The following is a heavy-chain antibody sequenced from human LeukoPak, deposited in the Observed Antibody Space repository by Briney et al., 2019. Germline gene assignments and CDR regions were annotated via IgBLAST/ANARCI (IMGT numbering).Heavy chain of an antibody. V-gene: IGHV4-4*07. CDR2: IYTSGDT. J-gene: IGHJ4*02. CDR3: VRSMEYYQYYFDS. CDR1: GDSLSNYY. Sequence: SETLSLTCTVSGDSLSNYYWSWIRLPAGEGREWIGRIYTSGDTNYNPSPKSRVTMSVDTSKNQFSLKLSSVTAADTAFYYCVRSMEYYQYYFDSWGQGSLVTVSS. D-gene: IGHD2-2*01.